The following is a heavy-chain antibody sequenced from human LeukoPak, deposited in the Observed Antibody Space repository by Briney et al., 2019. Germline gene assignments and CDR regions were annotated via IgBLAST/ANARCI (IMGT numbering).Heavy chain of an antibody. CDR2: ISSRSFTI. CDR1: GFTFSAYS. Sequence: GGSLRLSCAASGFTFSAYSMNWVRQAPGKGLDWVSYISSRSFTIYYADSVKGRLTISRDNAKNSLYLEMNRLRDEDTAVYYCARSVIAVAGYDAFDIGGQGTVVTVSS. D-gene: IGHD6-19*01. CDR3: ARSVIAVAGYDAFDI. J-gene: IGHJ3*02. V-gene: IGHV3-48*02.